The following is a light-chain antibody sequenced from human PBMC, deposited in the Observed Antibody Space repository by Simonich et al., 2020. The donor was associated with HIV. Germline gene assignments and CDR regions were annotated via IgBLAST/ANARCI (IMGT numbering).Light chain of an antibody. CDR3: QQSYVTLLT. J-gene: IGKJ4*01. Sequence: DIQMPQSPYSLSASLGDRVTITCRASQSISRYLNLYQQKPGKAPNLLIYTASTLQSVVPSRFSGDGSGTDFTLTITSLQPEDFATYYCQQSYVTLLTFGGGTKVEIK. CDR1: QSISRY. V-gene: IGKV1-39*01. CDR2: TAS.